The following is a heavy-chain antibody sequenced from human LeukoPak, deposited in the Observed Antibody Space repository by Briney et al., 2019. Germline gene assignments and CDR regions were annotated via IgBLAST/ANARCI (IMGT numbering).Heavy chain of an antibody. CDR2: ITPSGSVS. CDR1: GFTFSRHG. V-gene: IGHV3-23*01. D-gene: IGHD3-9*01. CDR3: ARDLDWGAFDA. J-gene: IGHJ5*02. Sequence: GGTLRLSCAASGFTFSRHGINWVRQAPGKGLEGVSGITPSGSVSYYAESVKGRFTISRDNSKNTVSLHMNSLRAEDTALYYCARDLDWGAFDAWGQGTLVTVSS.